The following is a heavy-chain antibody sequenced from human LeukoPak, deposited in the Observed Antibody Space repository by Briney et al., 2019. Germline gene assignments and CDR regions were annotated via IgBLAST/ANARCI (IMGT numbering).Heavy chain of an antibody. Sequence: GGSLRLSCAASGFTFSSSWMHWVRQAPGKGLVWVSHISSDGSSTSYADSVKGRFTISRDNARNSLYLQMNSLRAEDTAIYYCARSEHSSSSFDYWGQGTLVTVSS. J-gene: IGHJ4*02. CDR1: GFTFSSSW. CDR3: ARSEHSSSSFDY. V-gene: IGHV3-74*01. CDR2: ISSDGSST. D-gene: IGHD6-6*01.